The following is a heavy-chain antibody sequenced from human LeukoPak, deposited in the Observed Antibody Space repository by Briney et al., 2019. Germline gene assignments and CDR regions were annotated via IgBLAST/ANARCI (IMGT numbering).Heavy chain of an antibody. CDR1: GYTFTGYH. V-gene: IGHV1-2*02. CDR2: INPNSGNT. D-gene: IGHD2-8*01. CDR3: ARALRSGVPSAYYMDV. Sequence: ASVKVSCKASGYTFTGYHMHWVRQAPGQGFEWMGWINPNSGNTNYAQRFQGRVTMTRDTSISTAYMELSRLRSDDTAVYYCARALRSGVPSAYYMDVWGKGTTVTISS. J-gene: IGHJ6*03.